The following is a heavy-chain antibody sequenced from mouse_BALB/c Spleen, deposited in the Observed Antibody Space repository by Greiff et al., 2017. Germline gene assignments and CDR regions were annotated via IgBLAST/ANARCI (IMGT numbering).Heavy chain of an antibody. V-gene: IGHV5-6*01. Sequence: EVQRVESGGDLVKPGGSLKLSCAASGFTFSSYGMSWVRQTPDKRLEWVATISSGGSYTYYPDSVKGRFTISRDNAKNTLYLQMSSLKSEDTAMYYCARHYGNYEGGAMDYWGQGTSVTVSS. CDR3: ARHYGNYEGGAMDY. D-gene: IGHD2-1*01. J-gene: IGHJ4*01. CDR1: GFTFSSYG. CDR2: ISSGGSYT.